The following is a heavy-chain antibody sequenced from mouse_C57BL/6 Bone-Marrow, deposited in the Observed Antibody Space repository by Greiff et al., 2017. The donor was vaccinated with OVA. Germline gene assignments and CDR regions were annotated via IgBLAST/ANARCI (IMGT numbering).Heavy chain of an antibody. CDR1: GYTFTNYW. CDR3: AREDIGGFDY. J-gene: IGHJ2*01. D-gene: IGHD2-14*01. CDR2: IYPGGGYT. Sequence: VQLVESGAELVRPGTSVKMSCKASGYTFTNYWIGWAKQRPGHGLEWIGDIYPGGGYTNYNEKFKGKATLTADKSSSTAYMQFSSLTSEDSAIYYCAREDIGGFDYWGQGTTLTVSS. V-gene: IGHV1-63*01.